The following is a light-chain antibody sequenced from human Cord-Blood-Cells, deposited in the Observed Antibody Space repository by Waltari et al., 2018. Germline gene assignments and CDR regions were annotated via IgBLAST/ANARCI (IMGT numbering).Light chain of an antibody. CDR1: SSNIGRHY. V-gene: IGLV1-47*01. Sequence: QPVLTQPPSASGTPGQRVTISCSASSSNIGRHYVYWYQQLPGTAPKLLIYRNNQRPSGVPDRFSGSKSGTSASLAISGLRSEDEADYYCAAWDDSLSGYVFGTGTKVTVL. J-gene: IGLJ1*01. CDR3: AAWDDSLSGYV. CDR2: RNN.